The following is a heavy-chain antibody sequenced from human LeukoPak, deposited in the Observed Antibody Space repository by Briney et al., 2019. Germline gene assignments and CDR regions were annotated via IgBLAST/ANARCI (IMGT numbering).Heavy chain of an antibody. Sequence: PGGSLRLSCAASGFTFSDYYMSWIRQAPGKGLEWVSYISSSGSTIYYADSVKGRFTISRDNAKISLYLQMNSLRAEDTAVYYCARERYYYDSSGYYSFDYWGQGTLVTVSS. D-gene: IGHD3-22*01. CDR2: ISSSGSTI. V-gene: IGHV3-11*01. CDR3: ARERYYYDSSGYYSFDY. CDR1: GFTFSDYY. J-gene: IGHJ4*02.